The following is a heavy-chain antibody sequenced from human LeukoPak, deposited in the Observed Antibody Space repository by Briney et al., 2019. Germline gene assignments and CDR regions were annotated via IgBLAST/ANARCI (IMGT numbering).Heavy chain of an antibody. CDR3: ARGFSGYSSSWSKAQPYYYYYMDV. V-gene: IGHV4-34*01. Sequence: TSETLSFTCAVYGGSFSGYYWSWIRQPPGKGLEWIGEINHSGSTNYNPSLKSRVTISVDTSKNQFSLKLSSVTAADTAVYYCARGFSGYSSSWSKAQPYYYYYMDVWGKGTTVTVSS. CDR2: INHSGST. CDR1: GGSFSGYY. D-gene: IGHD6-13*01. J-gene: IGHJ6*03.